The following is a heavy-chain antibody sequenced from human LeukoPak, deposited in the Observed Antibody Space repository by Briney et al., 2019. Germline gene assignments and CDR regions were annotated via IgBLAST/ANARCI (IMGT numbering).Heavy chain of an antibody. CDR1: GYTFTAYY. V-gene: IGHV1-2*06. CDR2: INPNSGGT. Sequence: EASVKVSCTASGYTFTAYYVHWVRQAPGQGLEWMGRINPNSGGTNYAQKFQGRVTMTRDTSISTAYMELSRLTSDDTAVYYCARDSGTYSSSRYDNFDYWGQGTLVTVSS. J-gene: IGHJ4*02. CDR3: ARDSGTYSSSRYDNFDY. D-gene: IGHD6-13*01.